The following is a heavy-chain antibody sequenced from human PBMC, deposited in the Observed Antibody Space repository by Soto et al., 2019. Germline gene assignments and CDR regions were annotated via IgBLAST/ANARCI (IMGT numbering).Heavy chain of an antibody. D-gene: IGHD3-16*01. CDR2: IIPIFGTA. CDR3: ARDQGGLQYFQH. V-gene: IGHV1-69*13. CDR1: GGTFSSYA. Sequence: EASVKVSCKASGGTFSSYAISWVRQAPGQGLEWMGGIIPIFGTANYAQKFQGRVTITADESTSTAYMELSSLRSEDTAMYYCARDQGGLQYFQHWGQGTLVTVSS. J-gene: IGHJ1*01.